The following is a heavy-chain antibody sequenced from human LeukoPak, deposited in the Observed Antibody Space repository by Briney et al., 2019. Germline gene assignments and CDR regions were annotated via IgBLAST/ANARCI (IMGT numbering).Heavy chain of an antibody. D-gene: IGHD1-26*01. CDR2: VNERGGN. CDR1: VGSFSGYH. J-gene: IGHJ5*02. V-gene: IGHV4-34*01. Sequence: PSETLSLTCAVYVGSFSGYHWNWIRQPPGKGPEWIGEVNERGGNNINPSLRSRVILSIDTSMNQFSPKLISVTAADTGVYYCARGQGATVPKVGKNWFDPWGQGTRVIVSP. CDR3: ARGQGATVPKVGKNWFDP.